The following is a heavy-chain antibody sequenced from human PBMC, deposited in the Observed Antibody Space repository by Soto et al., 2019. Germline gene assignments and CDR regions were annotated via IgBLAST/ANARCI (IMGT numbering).Heavy chain of an antibody. J-gene: IGHJ6*02. CDR2: INPSCGST. D-gene: IGHD2-15*01. CDR1: GYTFTSYC. Sequence: ASVKVSCKASGYTFTSYCMHWVRQAPGQGLEWMGRINPSCGSTSYAQKCQGRVTMTTDKSTSTAYMELSSLRSEDTAVYYCASVETQRYYYGIDVFGQGTTVTSP. V-gene: IGHV1-46*01. CDR3: ASVETQRYYYGIDV.